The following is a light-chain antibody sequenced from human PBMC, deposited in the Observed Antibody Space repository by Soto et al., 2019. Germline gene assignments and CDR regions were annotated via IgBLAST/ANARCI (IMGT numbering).Light chain of an antibody. CDR1: QGISSY. Sequence: AIRMTQSASPFSASTGDRVTITCRASQGISSYLAWYQQKPGKAPKLLIYAASTLQSGVPSRFSGSRSGTECTLTISSLQPEDVATYYCLQHNSYPRTFCQGTKVDIK. V-gene: IGKV1-8*01. J-gene: IGKJ1*01. CDR2: AAS. CDR3: LQHNSYPRT.